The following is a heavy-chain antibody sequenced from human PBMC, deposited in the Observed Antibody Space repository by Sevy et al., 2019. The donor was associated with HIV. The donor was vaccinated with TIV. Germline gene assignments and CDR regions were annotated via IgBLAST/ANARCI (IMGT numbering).Heavy chain of an antibody. V-gene: IGHV4-34*01. D-gene: IGHD1-26*01. CDR1: GEALSGFY. CDR3: ARGQWEHPY. Sequence: SETLSLTCAVYGEALSGFYWSWIRQSPGKGLEWIGDINPPGSTNYNPSLKSRVTISIDMSKNEFSLRLRSLIAADTAVYYCARGQWEHPYWGQGTLVTVSS. J-gene: IGHJ4*02. CDR2: INPPGST.